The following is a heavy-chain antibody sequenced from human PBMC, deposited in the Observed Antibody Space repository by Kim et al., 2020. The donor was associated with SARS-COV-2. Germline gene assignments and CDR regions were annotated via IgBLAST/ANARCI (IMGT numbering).Heavy chain of an antibody. J-gene: IGHJ4*02. V-gene: IGHV3-11*06. D-gene: IGHD1-1*01. CDR1: GFTFSDYY. CDR3: ARDTLTGTVSDY. CDR2: ISSSSSYT. Sequence: GGSLRLSCAASGFTFSDYYMSWIRQAPGKGLEWVSYISSSSSYTNYADSVKGRFTISRDNAKNSLYLQMNSLRAKDTAVYYCARDTLTGTVSDYWGQGTLVTVSS.